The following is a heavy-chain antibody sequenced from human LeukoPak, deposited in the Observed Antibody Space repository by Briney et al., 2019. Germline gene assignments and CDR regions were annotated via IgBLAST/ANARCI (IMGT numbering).Heavy chain of an antibody. CDR1: GFTFTEFW. D-gene: IGHD3-16*01. CDR2: IYPGDSDT. Sequence: GASLQISCQGSGFTFTEFWIGWVRQVPGKGLEWIGIIYPGDSDTQYTPSFHGQVTISADKSVNSVYLQWSSLTASDTAIYYCAKRRKDYLFLGDWFDPWGQGTLVTVSS. V-gene: IGHV5-51*01. CDR3: AKRRKDYLFLGDWFDP. J-gene: IGHJ5*02.